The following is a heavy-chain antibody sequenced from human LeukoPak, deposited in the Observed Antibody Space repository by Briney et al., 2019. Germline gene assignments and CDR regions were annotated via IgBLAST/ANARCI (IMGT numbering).Heavy chain of an antibody. V-gene: IGHV1-69*13. CDR1: GGTFSSYP. J-gene: IGHJ4*02. D-gene: IGHD6-13*01. CDR3: ATEMAAGTFGY. CDR2: IIPIFDTP. Sequence: SVKVSCKASGGTFSSYPVSWVRQAPGQGLEWMGGIIPIFDTPTYAQEFQGRVTIAAVESTSTAYMELSSLRSEDTAVYYCATEMAAGTFGYWGQGTLVTVSS.